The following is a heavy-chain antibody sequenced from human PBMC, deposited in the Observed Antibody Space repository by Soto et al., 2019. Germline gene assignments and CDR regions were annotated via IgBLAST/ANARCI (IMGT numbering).Heavy chain of an antibody. CDR3: ARDNRRYSNSPQDGFEI. CDR1: GFTFSYYG. D-gene: IGHD6-6*01. J-gene: IGHJ3*02. V-gene: IGHV3-33*01. CDR2: IWYDGSNK. Sequence: QVQLVESGGGVVQPGRSLRLSCAASGFTFSYYGMHWVRQAPGKGLEWVATIWYDGSNKFYADSAKGRFTVSRDSSKNTLDVQMNSLRAEDTALYYCARDNRRYSNSPQDGFEIGGQGTIGTVSS.